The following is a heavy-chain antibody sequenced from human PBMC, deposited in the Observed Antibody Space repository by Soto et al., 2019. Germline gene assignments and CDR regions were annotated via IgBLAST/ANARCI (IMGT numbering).Heavy chain of an antibody. V-gene: IGHV3-23*01. CDR3: ARGGNSWYNY. Sequence: EVQLLESGGGLVQPGGSLRLSCAASGFTFSSYTMAWVRQAPGKGLDWVSSISDTGGNTYYADSVKGRFTISRDNSKNTLYRQMNSLRADDPALYFCARGGNSWYNYWGQGALVTVS. D-gene: IGHD6-13*01. CDR1: GFTFSSYT. J-gene: IGHJ4*02. CDR2: ISDTGGNT.